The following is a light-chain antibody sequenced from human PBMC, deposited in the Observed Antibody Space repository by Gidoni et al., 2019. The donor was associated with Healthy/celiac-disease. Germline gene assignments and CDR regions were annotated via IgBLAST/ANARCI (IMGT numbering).Light chain of an antibody. J-gene: IGLJ2*01. CDR1: SGSIASNY. Sequence: NFMLTQPHSVSESPGKTVTISCTGSSGSIASNYVQWYQQRPGSAPTTVIYEDNQRPSGVPDRFSGSIDSSSNAASRTISGLKTEDEADDYCQSYDSSNVVFGGGTKLTVL. V-gene: IGLV6-57*02. CDR3: QSYDSSNVV. CDR2: EDN.